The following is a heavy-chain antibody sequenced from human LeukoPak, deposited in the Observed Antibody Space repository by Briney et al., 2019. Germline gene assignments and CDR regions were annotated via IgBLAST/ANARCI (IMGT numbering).Heavy chain of an antibody. CDR1: GFTFTTYS. CDR2: ISTSSRYI. D-gene: IGHD2-2*01. CDR3: ARADCSSSTCYLRRSWFDP. Sequence: GGSLRLSCAASGFTFTTYSMNWVRQAPGKGLEWVSSISTSSRYIYYKDSVRGRFTISRDDAKNSLYLEMNSLRAEDTAVYYCARADCSSSTCYLRRSWFDPWGQGTLVTVSS. J-gene: IGHJ5*02. V-gene: IGHV3-21*01.